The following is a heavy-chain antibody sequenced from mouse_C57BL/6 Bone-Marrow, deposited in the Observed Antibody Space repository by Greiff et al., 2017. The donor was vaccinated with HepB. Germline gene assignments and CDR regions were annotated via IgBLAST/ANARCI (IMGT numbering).Heavy chain of an antibody. CDR3: ARGGLFAY. D-gene: IGHD3-3*01. J-gene: IGHJ3*01. Sequence: QVQLQQSGAELARPGASVKLSCKASGYTFTSYGISWVKQRPGQGLEWIGEIYPRSGNTYYNEKFKGKAILTADKSSSTAYMELRSLTSEDSAVYFCARGGLFAYWGQGTLVTVSA. V-gene: IGHV1-81*01. CDR2: IYPRSGNT. CDR1: GYTFTSYG.